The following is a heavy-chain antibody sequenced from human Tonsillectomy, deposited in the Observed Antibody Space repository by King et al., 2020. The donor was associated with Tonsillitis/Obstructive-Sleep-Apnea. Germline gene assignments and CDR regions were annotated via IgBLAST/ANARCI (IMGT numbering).Heavy chain of an antibody. J-gene: IGHJ2*01. D-gene: IGHD3-3*01. Sequence: VQLVESGGGVVQPGRSLRLSCAASGFTFSNYAIHWVRQAPGKGLEWVAVISYDAYNKYYADSVKGRLTISRDNSRNTLYLQMNSPRAEDTAGYYCAREGGEDYDFWSGPHWLFDLGGRGPLVTVSS. V-gene: IGHV3-30*04. CDR2: ISYDAYNK. CDR1: GFTFSNYA. CDR3: AREGGEDYDFWSGPHWLFDL.